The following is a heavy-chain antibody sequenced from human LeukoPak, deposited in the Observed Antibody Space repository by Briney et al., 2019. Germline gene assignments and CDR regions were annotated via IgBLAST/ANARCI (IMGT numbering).Heavy chain of an antibody. CDR2: IYYSGST. J-gene: IGHJ4*02. V-gene: IGHV4-30-2*01. D-gene: IGHD2-8*01. CDR3: ARGPMARDLFDY. Sequence: SETLSLTCAVSGGSISSGGYSWSWIRQPPGKGLEWIGYIYYSGSTYYNPSLKSRVTISVDRSKNQFSLKLSSVTAADTAVYYCARGPMARDLFDYWGQGTLVTVSS. CDR1: GGSISSGGYS.